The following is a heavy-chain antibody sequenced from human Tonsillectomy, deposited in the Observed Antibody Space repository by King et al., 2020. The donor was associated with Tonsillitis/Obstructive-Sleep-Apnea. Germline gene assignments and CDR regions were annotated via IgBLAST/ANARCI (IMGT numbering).Heavy chain of an antibody. CDR3: ARLLDGTSLNFDY. J-gene: IGHJ4*02. Sequence: HVQLQESGPGLVKPSETLSLTCTASGGSISSYYWSWIRQPPGKGLEWIGYIYYSGSTNYNPSLKSRVTISVDTSKNQFSLKLSSVTAADTAVYYCARLLDGTSLNFDYWGQGTLVTVSS. CDR1: GGSISSYY. CDR2: IYYSGST. D-gene: IGHD2-2*01. V-gene: IGHV4-59*08.